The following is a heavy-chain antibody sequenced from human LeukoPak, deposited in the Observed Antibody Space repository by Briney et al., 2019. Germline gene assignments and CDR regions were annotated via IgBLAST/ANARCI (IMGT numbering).Heavy chain of an antibody. CDR1: GFSFDNYA. D-gene: IGHD3-22*01. V-gene: IGHV3-9*01. CDR2: ISWNSGTI. J-gene: IGHJ4*02. CDR3: ARVIYVGNYYDSSGYYNGFDY. Sequence: SGRSLRLSCAASGFSFDNYAMHWVRQGPGKGLEWVSGISWNSGTIKYADSVKGRFTISRDNAKNSLYLQMNSLRAEDTAVYYCARVIYVGNYYDSSGYYNGFDYWGQGTLVTVSS.